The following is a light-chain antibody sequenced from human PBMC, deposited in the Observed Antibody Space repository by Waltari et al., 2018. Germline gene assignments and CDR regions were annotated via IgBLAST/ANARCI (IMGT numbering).Light chain of an antibody. CDR1: SSNIGSNT. V-gene: IGLV1-44*01. CDR3: AAWDDSLNGHV. CDR2: SNN. J-gene: IGLJ1*01. Sequence: QSVLTQPPSASGTPGQRVTISCSGSSSNIGSNTVNWFQQLPGTAPKLLIYSNNQGPSGVPDRFSGSKSGTSASLAISGLQSEDEADYYCAAWDDSLNGHVFGTGTKVTVL.